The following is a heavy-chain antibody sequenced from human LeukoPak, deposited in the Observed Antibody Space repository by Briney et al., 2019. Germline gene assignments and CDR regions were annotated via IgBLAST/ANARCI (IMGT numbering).Heavy chain of an antibody. CDR3: AKRRGKGYYGLGSNNWFDP. V-gene: IGHV3-30*18. J-gene: IGHJ5*02. D-gene: IGHD3-10*01. Sequence: GRSLRLSCAASGFTFSSYGMHWVRQAPGKGLEWVAVISYDGSNKYYADSVKGRFTISRDNSKNTLYLQMNSLRAEDTAVYYCAKRRGKGYYGLGSNNWFDPWGQGTLVTVSS. CDR2: ISYDGSNK. CDR1: GFTFSSYG.